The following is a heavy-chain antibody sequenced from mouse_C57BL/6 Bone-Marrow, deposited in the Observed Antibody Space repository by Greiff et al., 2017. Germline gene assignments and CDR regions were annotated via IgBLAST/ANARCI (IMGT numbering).Heavy chain of an antibody. CDR1: GYTFTSYW. V-gene: IGHV1-59*01. CDR2: IDPSVSYT. Sequence: QVQLKQPGAELVRPGTSVKLSCKASGYTFTSYWMHWVKQRPGQGLEWIGVIDPSVSYTNYNQKFKGKATLTVDTSSSTAYMQLSSLTSEDSAVYYCARFYGSSYWYFDVWGTGTTVTVSS. D-gene: IGHD1-1*01. J-gene: IGHJ1*03. CDR3: ARFYGSSYWYFDV.